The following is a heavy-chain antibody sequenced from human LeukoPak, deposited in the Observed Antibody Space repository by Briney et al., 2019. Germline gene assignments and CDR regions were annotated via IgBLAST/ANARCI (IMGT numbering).Heavy chain of an antibody. Sequence: PGGSLRLSCAASGLTFSSYGMHWVRQAPGKGLEWVAVISYDGSNKYYADSVKGRFTISRDNSKNTLYLQMNSLRAEDTAVYYCAKITNDYGDYGIDYWGQGTLVTVSS. CDR1: GLTFSSYG. D-gene: IGHD4-17*01. CDR3: AKITNDYGDYGIDY. J-gene: IGHJ4*02. CDR2: ISYDGSNK. V-gene: IGHV3-30*18.